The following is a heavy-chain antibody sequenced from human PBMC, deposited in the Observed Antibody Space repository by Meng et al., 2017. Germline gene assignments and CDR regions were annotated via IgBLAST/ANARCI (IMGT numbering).Heavy chain of an antibody. J-gene: IGHJ5*02. CDR1: GGSINNGGYY. CDR2: IYYIGST. Sequence: SETLTLTCTVSGGSINNGGYYWTWIRQHPGKGLEWIGYIYYIGSTYYNPSLKSRVTISIDTSNTQISLKLSSVTAADTAVYYCATYYSAPRLGGLSLFRGYHRDLNCFDPWGRGTLVTVSS. V-gene: IGHV4-31*03. D-gene: IGHD3-16*02. CDR3: ATYYSAPRLGGLSLFRGYHRDLNCFDP.